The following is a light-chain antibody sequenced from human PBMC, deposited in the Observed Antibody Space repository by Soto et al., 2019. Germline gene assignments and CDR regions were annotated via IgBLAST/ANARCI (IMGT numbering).Light chain of an antibody. V-gene: IGLV2-14*01. CDR1: SSDVGGYNY. CDR3: SSYTSKSTLLV. Sequence: QSALTQPASVSGSPGQSLTISCTGTSSDVGGYNYVSWYQQHPGKAPKLMIHEVSNRPSGVSNRFSGSKSGNTASLTISGLQAEDEAEYYCSSYTSKSTLLVFGTGTQLTGL. CDR2: EVS. J-gene: IGLJ1*01.